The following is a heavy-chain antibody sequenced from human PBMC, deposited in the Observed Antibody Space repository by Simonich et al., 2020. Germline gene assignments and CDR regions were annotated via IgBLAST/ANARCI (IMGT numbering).Heavy chain of an antibody. V-gene: IGHV1-2*02. CDR3: ARDSVSIAARPKNYMDV. J-gene: IGHJ6*03. CDR2: INPNRGGK. CDR1: GYTFTGYY. D-gene: IGHD6-6*01. Sequence: QVQLVQSGAEVKKPGASVKVSCKASGYTFTGYYMHWVRQAPGQGLEWMGWINPNRGGKNYAQKFQGRVTMTRDTSISTAYMELSRLRSDDTAVYYCARDSVSIAARPKNYMDVWGKGTTVTVSS.